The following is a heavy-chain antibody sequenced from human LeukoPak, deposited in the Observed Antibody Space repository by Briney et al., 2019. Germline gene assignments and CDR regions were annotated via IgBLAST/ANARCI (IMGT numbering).Heavy chain of an antibody. J-gene: IGHJ4*02. CDR2: ISSNGGST. V-gene: IGHV3-64D*06. CDR1: GFTFSSYA. CDR3: VKGQYSGYDAGFDY. Sequence: AGGSLRLSCAASGFTFSSYAMHWVRQAPGKGLEYVSAISSNGGSTYYADSVKGSFTISRDNSKNTLYLQMSSLRAEDTAVYYCVKGQYSGYDAGFDYWGQGTLVTVSS. D-gene: IGHD5-12*01.